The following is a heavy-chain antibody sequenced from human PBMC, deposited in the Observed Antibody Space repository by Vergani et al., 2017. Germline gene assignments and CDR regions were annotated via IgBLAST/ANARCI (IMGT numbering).Heavy chain of an antibody. CDR2: IWYDGSNK. CDR1: GFTFSSYG. V-gene: IGHV3-33*01. J-gene: IGHJ6*02. Sequence: QVQLVESGGGVVQPGRSLRLSCAASGFTFSSYGMHWVRQAPGKGLEWVAVIWYDGSNKYYADSVKDRFTISRDNSKNTLYLQMNSLRAEDTAVYYCARSDSILYGDYVLDYYYGMDVWGQGTTVTVSS. CDR3: ARSDSILYGDYVLDYYYGMDV. D-gene: IGHD4-17*01.